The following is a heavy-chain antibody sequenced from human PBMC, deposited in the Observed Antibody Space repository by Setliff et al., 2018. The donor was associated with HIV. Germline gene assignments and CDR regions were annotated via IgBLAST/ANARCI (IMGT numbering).Heavy chain of an antibody. V-gene: IGHV4-59*01. CDR3: AKSSPSIGYITDC. CDR1: GVSISSYY. J-gene: IGHJ4*02. D-gene: IGHD5-12*01. Sequence: SETLSLTWSVAGVSISSYYWSWIRHSPGRGLEWIGIIFPGGATNYNPSLTSRVTISVDTSKNHPFLKLTSVATADTAVYFCAKSSPSIGYITDCWGQGAPVTVS. CDR2: IFPGGAT.